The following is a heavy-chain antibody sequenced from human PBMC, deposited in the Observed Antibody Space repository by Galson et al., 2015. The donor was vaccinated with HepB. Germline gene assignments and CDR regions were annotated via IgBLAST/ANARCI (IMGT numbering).Heavy chain of an antibody. D-gene: IGHD3-10*01. CDR2: YYSGGST. Sequence: SLRLSCAASGFIVSRYYMSWVRQAPGKGLEWVSVYYSGGSTYYADFVKDRFIISRDNSKNTVDLQTNGLRGEDTAVYFCARGAYYEGSGSFWAWDYWGQGTLVTVYS. CDR1: GFIVSRYY. V-gene: IGHV3-66*01. J-gene: IGHJ4*02. CDR3: ARGAYYEGSGSFWAWDY.